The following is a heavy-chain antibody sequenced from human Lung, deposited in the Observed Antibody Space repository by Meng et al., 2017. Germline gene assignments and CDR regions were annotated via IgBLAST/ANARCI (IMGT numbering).Heavy chain of an antibody. V-gene: IGHV1-2*06. CDR3: ARDEDISAAGKLFGDY. J-gene: IGHJ4*02. CDR1: GYTFPDYW. Sequence: QVGLVESGADVKKPGASVKVSCKASGYTFPDYWLHWVRRAPGQGLEWMGRINPKSGDTHYAQRFQGRVTMTGDTSISTAYMGPSGLRSDDTAMYYCARDEDISAAGKLFGDYWGQGTLVTVSS. CDR2: INPKSGDT. D-gene: IGHD6-13*01.